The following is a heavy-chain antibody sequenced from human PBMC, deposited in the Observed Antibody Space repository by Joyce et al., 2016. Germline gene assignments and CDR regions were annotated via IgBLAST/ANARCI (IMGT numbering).Heavy chain of an antibody. J-gene: IGHJ6*03. V-gene: IGHV3-30*18. Sequence: QVQLVESGGGVVQPGRSLRLSCAASGLTFSNYGMHWVRQAPGKGLDWVAVISYDGRNKNYADSVKVRFTISRDDSKNTLYLQMSSLRAEDTAVYYCAKDGRIGARRDNYYYYMDVWGKGTTVTVSS. CDR3: AKDGRIGARRDNYYYYMDV. D-gene: IGHD6-6*01. CDR2: ISYDGRNK. CDR1: GLTFSNYG.